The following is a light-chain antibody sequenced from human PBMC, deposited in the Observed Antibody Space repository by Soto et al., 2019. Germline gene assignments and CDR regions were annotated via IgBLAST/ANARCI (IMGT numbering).Light chain of an antibody. J-gene: IGKJ2*01. Sequence: EIVLTQSPATLSVSPGERATLSCRASQSISTKLAWYLQKPGQAPRILIYDASTRATGIPARFSGSGSGTEFTLIISILKSEDFAVYYCQQYNNWPPVYTFGQGTKLEI. CDR3: QQYNNWPPVYT. CDR2: DAS. CDR1: QSISTK. V-gene: IGKV3D-15*01.